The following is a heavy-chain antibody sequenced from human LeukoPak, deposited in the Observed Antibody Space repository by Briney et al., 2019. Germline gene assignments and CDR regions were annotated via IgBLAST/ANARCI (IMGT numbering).Heavy chain of an antibody. Sequence: ASVEGSCKASGYTFTSYDINWVRQATGQGLEWMGWMNPNSGNTGYAQKFQGRITMTRNTSISTAYMELSSLRSEDTAVYYCARAGGYCGRISCPYYFDYWGQGSLVAVSS. J-gene: IGHJ4*02. CDR1: GYTFTSYD. V-gene: IGHV1-8*01. D-gene: IGHD2-15*01. CDR2: MNPNSGNT. CDR3: ARAGGYCGRISCPYYFDY.